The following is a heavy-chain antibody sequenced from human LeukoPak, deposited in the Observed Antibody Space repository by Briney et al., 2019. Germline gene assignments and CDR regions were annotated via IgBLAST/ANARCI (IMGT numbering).Heavy chain of an antibody. J-gene: IGHJ4*02. D-gene: IGHD3-10*01. V-gene: IGHV3-23*01. CDR1: GFTFSSYA. Sequence: PGGSLRLSCAASGFTFSSYAMSWVRQAPGKGLEWVSAISGSGGSTYYADSVKGRFTISRDNSKNTLYLQMNSLRAEDTAVYYCAKVHSPSRRRGVNEKMPPDYWGQGTLVTVSS. CDR2: ISGSGGST. CDR3: AKVHSPSRRRGVNEKMPPDY.